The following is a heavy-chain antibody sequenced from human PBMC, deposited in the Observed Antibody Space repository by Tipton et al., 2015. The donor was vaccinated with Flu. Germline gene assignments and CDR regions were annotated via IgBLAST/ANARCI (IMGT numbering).Heavy chain of an antibody. V-gene: IGHV3-73*01. CDR2: IRTRPHNYAT. CDR1: GFTYSDSA. CDR3: IRRYHDSSGYYHDN. D-gene: IGHD3-22*01. J-gene: IGHJ4*02. Sequence: SLRLSCAASGFTYSDSAMHWVRQASGKGLEWVGRIRTRPHNYATAYGESVEGRFTISRDDSKNTAYLQMNSLKIEDTAVYYCIRRYHDSSGYYHDNWGQGTLVTVSS.